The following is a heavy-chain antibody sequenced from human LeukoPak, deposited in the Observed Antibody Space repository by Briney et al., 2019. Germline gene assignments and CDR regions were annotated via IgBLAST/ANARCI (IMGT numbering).Heavy chain of an antibody. CDR3: ARAYDSSGYYQAY. V-gene: IGHV3-49*04. Sequence: GGSLRLSCTASGFTFGDYAVNWVHQAPGKGLEWVGFIRSKTYGGTTEYAASVEGRFTISRDDSKSIAYLQMNSLKTEDTALYYCARAYDSSGYYQAYWGQRTLVTVSS. CDR2: IRSKTYGGTT. CDR1: GFTFGDYA. J-gene: IGHJ4*02. D-gene: IGHD3-22*01.